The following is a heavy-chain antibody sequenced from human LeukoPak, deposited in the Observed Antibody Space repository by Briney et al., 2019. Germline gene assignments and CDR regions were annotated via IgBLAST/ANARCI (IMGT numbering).Heavy chain of an antibody. J-gene: IGHJ5*02. Sequence: SVKVSCKASGGTFSSYAISWVRQAPGQGLEWMGRIIPIFGTANYAQKFQGRVTITTDESTSTAYMELSSLRSEDTAVYYCARQRRPGERGWLRLATWGQGTLVTVSS. CDR1: GGTFSSYA. CDR2: IIPIFGTA. V-gene: IGHV1-69*05. CDR3: ARQRRPGERGWLRLAT. D-gene: IGHD5-12*01.